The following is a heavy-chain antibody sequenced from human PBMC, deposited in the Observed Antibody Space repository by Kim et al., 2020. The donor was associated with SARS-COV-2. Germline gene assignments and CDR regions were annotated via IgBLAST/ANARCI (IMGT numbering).Heavy chain of an antibody. CDR1: EFTFSSYV. V-gene: IGHV3-33*05. Sequence: GGSLRLSCAASEFTFSSYVMHWVRQAPGKGLEWVAAISSDGTDKYYADSVKGRFTISRDNSKNTLHLQMNSLRAEDTAVYYCAREAYSSGRAGSFDYWGQGTLVTVSS. CDR3: AREAYSSGRAGSFDY. CDR2: ISSDGTDK. J-gene: IGHJ4*02. D-gene: IGHD6-19*01.